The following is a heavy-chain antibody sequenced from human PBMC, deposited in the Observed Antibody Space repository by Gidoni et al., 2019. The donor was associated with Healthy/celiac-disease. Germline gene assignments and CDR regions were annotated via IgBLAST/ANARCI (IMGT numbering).Heavy chain of an antibody. CDR3: AKDMGGLRLGPCFDY. V-gene: IGHV3-9*01. J-gene: IGHJ4*02. D-gene: IGHD3-16*01. CDR2: ISWNSGSI. CDR1: GFTFDDYA. Sequence: EVQLVESGGGLVQPGRSLRLSCAASGFTFDDYAMHWVRHAPGKGREWVSGISWNSGSIGYADSVKGRVTISRDNAKNSLYLQMNSLRAEDTALYYCAKDMGGLRLGPCFDYWGQGTLVTVSS.